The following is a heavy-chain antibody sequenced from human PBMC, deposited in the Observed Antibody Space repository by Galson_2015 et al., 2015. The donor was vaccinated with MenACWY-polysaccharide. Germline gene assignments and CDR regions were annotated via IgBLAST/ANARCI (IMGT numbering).Heavy chain of an antibody. CDR3: VAELDHLPCGWFDP. CDR1: GGSISSYS. V-gene: IGHV4-59*01. CDR2: MHTSGKS. D-gene: IGHD2-21*01. J-gene: IGHJ5*02. Sequence: ETLSLSCTVSGGSISSYSWGWIRQSPGKGLEWIGYMHTSGKSNYNPSLKSRVFISVDSSKKEFSLKLSSVTAADTAVYYCVAELDHLPCGWFDPWGQGPQVIVSS.